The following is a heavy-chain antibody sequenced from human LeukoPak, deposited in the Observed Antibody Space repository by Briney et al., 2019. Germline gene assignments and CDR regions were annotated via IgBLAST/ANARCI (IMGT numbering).Heavy chain of an antibody. CDR2: IYHSGST. CDR1: GYSISSGYY. D-gene: IGHD3-16*01. Sequence: SETLSLTCAVSGYSISSGYYWGWIRQPPGKGLEWIGSIYHSGSTYYNPSLKSRVTISVDTSKNQFSLKLSSVIAADTAVYYCARDYERVYYYYYGMDVWGKGTTVTVSS. CDR3: ARDYERVYYYYYGMDV. J-gene: IGHJ6*04. V-gene: IGHV4-38-2*02.